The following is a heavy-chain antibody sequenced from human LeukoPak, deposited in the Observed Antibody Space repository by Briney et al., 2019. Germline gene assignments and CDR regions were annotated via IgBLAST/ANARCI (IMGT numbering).Heavy chain of an antibody. Sequence: ASVKVSCKASGYTFTGYYMHWVRQAPGQGLEWVGWINPNSGDTNYAQKFQGRVTMTRDTSISTAYMELSGLRSDDTAVYYCARDSIVYYYDSSGYYYNYFDYWGQGSLVTVSS. CDR3: ARDSIVYYYDSSGYYYNYFDY. D-gene: IGHD3-22*01. V-gene: IGHV1-2*02. CDR2: INPNSGDT. CDR1: GYTFTGYY. J-gene: IGHJ4*02.